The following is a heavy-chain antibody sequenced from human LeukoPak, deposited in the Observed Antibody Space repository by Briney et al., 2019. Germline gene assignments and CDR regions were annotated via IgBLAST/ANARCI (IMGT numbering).Heavy chain of an antibody. J-gene: IGHJ6*03. CDR3: AKNWALEMATTKAYYYYMDV. Sequence: GGSLRLSCAASGFTFSSYGMHWVRQAPGKGLEWVAFIRYDGSNKYYADSVKGRFTISGDNSKNTLYLQMNSLRAEDTAVYYCAKNWALEMATTKAYYYYMDVWGKGTTVTISS. CDR2: IRYDGSNK. V-gene: IGHV3-30*02. D-gene: IGHD5-24*01. CDR1: GFTFSSYG.